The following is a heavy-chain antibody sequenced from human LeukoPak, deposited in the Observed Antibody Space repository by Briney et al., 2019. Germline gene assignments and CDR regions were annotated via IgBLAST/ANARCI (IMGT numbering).Heavy chain of an antibody. Sequence: GASVKVSCKASGYTFTSYGISWVRQAPGQGLEWMGWISAYNGNTNYAQKLQGRVTMTTDTSTNTAYLELRSLRSDDTAVYYCARGGYYDNFGYFNSLFDYWGQGTLVTVSS. CDR1: GYTFTSYG. CDR3: ARGGYYDNFGYFNSLFDY. CDR2: ISAYNGNT. D-gene: IGHD3-22*01. J-gene: IGHJ4*02. V-gene: IGHV1-18*01.